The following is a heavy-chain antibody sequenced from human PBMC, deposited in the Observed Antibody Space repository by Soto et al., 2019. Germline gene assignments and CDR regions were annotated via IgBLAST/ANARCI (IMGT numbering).Heavy chain of an antibody. J-gene: IGHJ5*02. V-gene: IGHV3-30-3*02. CDR3: AKTYYYDRSGYYQNWFDP. CDR2: ISFDGSNE. Sequence: GGSLRLSCAASGFTFSSYAMHWIRQAPGKGLEWVAIISFDGSNEYYADSVKGRFTISRDNSKNTLYLQVRSLRAEDTAVYYCAKTYYYDRSGYYQNWFDPWSQGTLVTVSS. D-gene: IGHD3-22*01. CDR1: GFTFSSYA.